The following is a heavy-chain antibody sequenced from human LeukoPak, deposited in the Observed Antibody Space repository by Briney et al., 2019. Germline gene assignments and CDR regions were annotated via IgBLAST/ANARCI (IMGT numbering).Heavy chain of an antibody. Sequence: SETLYLTCTISGGSISTYHWSWIRQPPEKGLEWIGYIYKGSTNYNPSLKSRVTISVVTSKNQFSLKLRSVTAADTTVYYCARLTRDGYTTFWGQGTLVTVSS. CDR1: GGSISTYH. CDR3: ARLTRDGYTTF. CDR2: IYKGST. D-gene: IGHD5-24*01. V-gene: IGHV4-59*01. J-gene: IGHJ4*02.